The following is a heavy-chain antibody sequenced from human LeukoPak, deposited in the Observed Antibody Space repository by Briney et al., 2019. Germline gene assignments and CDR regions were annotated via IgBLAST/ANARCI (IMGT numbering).Heavy chain of an antibody. CDR2: IYYSGST. CDR1: GGSISSSSYY. V-gene: IGHV4-39*07. D-gene: IGHD6-13*01. CDR3: ARGSIVTAAAGGGFDY. Sequence: PSETLSLTCTVSGGSISSSSYYWGWIRQPPGKGLEWIGSIYYSGSTYYNPSLKSRVTISVDTSKNQFSLKLSSVTAADTAVYYCARGSIVTAAAGGGFDYWGRGTPVTVSS. J-gene: IGHJ4*02.